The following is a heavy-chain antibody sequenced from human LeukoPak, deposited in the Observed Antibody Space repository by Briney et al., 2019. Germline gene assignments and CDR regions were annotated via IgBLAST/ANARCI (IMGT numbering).Heavy chain of an antibody. J-gene: IGHJ4*02. Sequence: GASVKVSCKASGGTFSSYAISWVRQAPGQGLEWMGWISAYNGNTNYAQKLQGRVTMTTDTSTSTAYMELRSLRSDDTAVYYCARDRFLLHDSSRFDYWGQGTLVTVSS. V-gene: IGHV1-18*01. D-gene: IGHD3-22*01. CDR2: ISAYNGNT. CDR1: GGTFSSYA. CDR3: ARDRFLLHDSSRFDY.